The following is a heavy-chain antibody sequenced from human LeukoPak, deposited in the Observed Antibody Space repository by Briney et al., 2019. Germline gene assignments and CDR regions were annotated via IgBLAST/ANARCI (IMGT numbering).Heavy chain of an antibody. D-gene: IGHD3-22*01. CDR3: TTTPHYYDYY. Sequence: PGGSLRLSCAASGFTFSNAWMSWVRQAPGKGLEWDGRIKSKTDGGTADYAAPVKGRFTISRDDSKNTLYLQMNSLKTEDTAVYYCTTTPHYYDYYWGQGTLVSVSS. J-gene: IGHJ4*02. V-gene: IGHV3-15*01. CDR2: IKSKTDGGTA. CDR1: GFTFSNAW.